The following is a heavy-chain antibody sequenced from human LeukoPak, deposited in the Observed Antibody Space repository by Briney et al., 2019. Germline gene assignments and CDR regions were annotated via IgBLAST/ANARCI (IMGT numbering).Heavy chain of an antibody. Sequence: SETMSLTYAVYGGSFSGYYWSWIRQPPGRGLEWIGEINHSGSTSYSASLKSRVTISVDTSKNQFSLKLNSVTAADTAVYYCARGDIAAGGAPFDYWGQGTLVTVSS. D-gene: IGHD6-13*01. CDR2: INHSGST. V-gene: IGHV4-34*01. J-gene: IGHJ4*02. CDR1: GGSFSGYY. CDR3: ARGDIAAGGAPFDY.